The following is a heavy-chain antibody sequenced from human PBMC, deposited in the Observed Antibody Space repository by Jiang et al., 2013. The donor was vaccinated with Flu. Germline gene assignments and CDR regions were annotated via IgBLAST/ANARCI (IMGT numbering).Heavy chain of an antibody. CDR3: ARARAPEIAANTPYYFDY. CDR1: SGSISSYY. Sequence: ETLSLTCTVSSGSISSYYWNWIRQSPGKGLEWIGYIYYSGDTNYNSSLKSRLTISLDTSKNQFSLRLNSVTSADTAMYYCARARAPEIAANTPYYFDYWGQGILVTVSS. CDR2: IYYSGDT. J-gene: IGHJ4*02. V-gene: IGHV4-59*01. D-gene: IGHD6-13*01.